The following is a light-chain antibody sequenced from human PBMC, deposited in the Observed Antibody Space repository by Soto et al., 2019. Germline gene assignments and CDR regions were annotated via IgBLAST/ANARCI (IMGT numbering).Light chain of an antibody. J-gene: IGKJ4*01. CDR3: QQSYSTLFT. CDR2: AAS. CDR1: QSISSY. V-gene: IGKV1-39*01. Sequence: DIPMNQSPSSLSASVGDIVTITCRASQSISSYLNWYQQKPGKAPKLLIYAASSLQSGVPSRLSGSGSATDDNHNISSLQPEDFSIYYSQQSYSTLFTCGGKTNVEIK.